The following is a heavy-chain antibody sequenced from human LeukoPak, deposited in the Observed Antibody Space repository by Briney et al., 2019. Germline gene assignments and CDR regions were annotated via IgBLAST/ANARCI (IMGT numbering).Heavy chain of an antibody. V-gene: IGHV4-34*01. J-gene: IGHJ4*02. Sequence: ASETLSLTCAVYGGSFSGYYWSWIRQPPGKGLEWIGEINHSGSTNYNPSLKSRVTISVDTSKNQFSLKLSSVTAADTAVYYCARGLRDGYKLRIYYFDYWGQGTLVTVSS. D-gene: IGHD5-24*01. CDR1: GGSFSGYY. CDR2: INHSGST. CDR3: ARGLRDGYKLRIYYFDY.